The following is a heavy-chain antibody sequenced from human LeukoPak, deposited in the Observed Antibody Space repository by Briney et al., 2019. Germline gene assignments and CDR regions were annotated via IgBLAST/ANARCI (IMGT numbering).Heavy chain of an antibody. V-gene: IGHV3-23*01. J-gene: IGHJ4*02. D-gene: IGHD3-3*01. CDR1: GFTFSSYG. Sequence: GGSLRLSCAASGFTFSSYGMHWVRQAPGKGLEWVSAISGSGGSTYYADSVKGRFTISRDNSKNTLYLQMNSLRAEDTAVYYCAKEGYDFWSGYYVDYWGQGTLVTVSS. CDR2: ISGSGGST. CDR3: AKEGYDFWSGYYVDY.